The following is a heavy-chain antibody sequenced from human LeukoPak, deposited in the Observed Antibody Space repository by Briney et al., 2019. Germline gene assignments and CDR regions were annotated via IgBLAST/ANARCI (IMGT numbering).Heavy chain of an antibody. CDR2: IYQDGSVK. V-gene: IGHV3-7*01. CDR3: ATSYDSRGNN. D-gene: IGHD3-22*01. J-gene: IGHJ4*02. CDR1: GFTFSSYW. Sequence: GGSLRLSCAASGFTFSSYWMSWVRQAPGKGLEWVANIYQDGSVKYYVDSVKGRFTISRDNAKNSLYLEMNNLRAEDTAIYYCATSYDSRGNNWGQGTLVTVSS.